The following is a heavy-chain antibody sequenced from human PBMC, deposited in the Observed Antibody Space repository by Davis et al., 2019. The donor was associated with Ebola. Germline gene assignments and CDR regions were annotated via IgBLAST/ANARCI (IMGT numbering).Heavy chain of an antibody. V-gene: IGHV3-33*08. Sequence: GGSLRLSCAASGFTFSGSAMHWVRQAPGKGLEWVAVIWYDGSNKYYADSVKGRFTISRDNSKNTLYLQMNSLRAEDTAVYYCARRDIYFDYWGQGTLVTVSS. J-gene: IGHJ4*02. CDR1: GFTFSGSA. CDR3: ARRDIYFDY. CDR2: IWYDGSNK.